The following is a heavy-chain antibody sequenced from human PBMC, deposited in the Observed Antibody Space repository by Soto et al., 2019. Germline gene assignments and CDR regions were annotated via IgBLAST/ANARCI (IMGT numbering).Heavy chain of an antibody. J-gene: IGHJ3*02. Sequence: GESRKISCKGSGYSSTSYWIGWVRQLPGKGLESMGIIYPGDSDTRYSPSFQGQVSISADKSISTAYLQWSSLKASDTAMYYCAIKLMGYASDAFDIRAQRTTVTVS. D-gene: IGHD2-8*01. V-gene: IGHV5-51*01. CDR3: AIKLMGYASDAFDI. CDR1: GYSSTSYW. CDR2: IYPGDSDT.